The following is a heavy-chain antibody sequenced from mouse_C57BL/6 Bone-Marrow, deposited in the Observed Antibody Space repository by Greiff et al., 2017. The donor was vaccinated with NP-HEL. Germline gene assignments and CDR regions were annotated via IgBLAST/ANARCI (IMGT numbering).Heavy chain of an antibody. CDR1: GFTFSDFY. CDR2: SRNKANGYTT. CDR3: ARYINSYYFDY. V-gene: IGHV7-1*01. J-gene: IGHJ2*01. Sequence: EVKLMESGGGLVQSGRSLRLSCATSGFTFSDFYMEWVRQAPGKGLEWIAASRNKANGYTTEYSASVKGRFTISRDNSQSILYLQMNALRAEDSATYYCARYINSYYFDYWGQGTTLTVSS.